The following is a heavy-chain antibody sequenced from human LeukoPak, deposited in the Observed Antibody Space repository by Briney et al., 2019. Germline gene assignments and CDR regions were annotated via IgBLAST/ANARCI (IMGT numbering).Heavy chain of an antibody. CDR1: GRSISSNSYY. V-gene: IGHV4-39*01. J-gene: IGHJ4*02. CDR2: MYYSGST. Sequence: SETLSLTCTVSGRSISSNSYYWGWFRQPPGKGLEWIGSMYYSGSTYYNPSLKSRVTISVDTSKNQFSLKLSSVTAADTAVYYCARQSPIDDFWSGYSSGSDYWGQGTLVTVSS. D-gene: IGHD3-3*01. CDR3: ARQSPIDDFWSGYSSGSDY.